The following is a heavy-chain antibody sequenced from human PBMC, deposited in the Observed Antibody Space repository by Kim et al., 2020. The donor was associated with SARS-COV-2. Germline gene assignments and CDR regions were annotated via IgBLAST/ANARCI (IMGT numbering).Heavy chain of an antibody. J-gene: IGHJ4*02. V-gene: IGHV4-4*08. CDR3: ARSGKGGGAPFDY. D-gene: IGHD1-26*01. Sequence: PALNSRVTISVDTSKNQFSLKLSSVTAADTAVYSCARSGKGGGAPFDYWGQGTLVTVSS.